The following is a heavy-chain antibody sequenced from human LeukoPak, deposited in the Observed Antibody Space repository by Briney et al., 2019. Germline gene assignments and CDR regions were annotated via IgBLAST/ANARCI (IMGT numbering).Heavy chain of an antibody. J-gene: IGHJ4*02. CDR2: IYYSGST. CDR1: AGSISSYY. Sequence: SETLSLTCTVSAGSISSYYWSWIRQPPGKGLEWIGYIYYSGSTNYNPSLKSRVTISVDTSKNRFSLKLSSVTAADTAVYYCARAHPHFDYWGQGTLVTVSS. CDR3: ARAHPHFDY. V-gene: IGHV4-59*01.